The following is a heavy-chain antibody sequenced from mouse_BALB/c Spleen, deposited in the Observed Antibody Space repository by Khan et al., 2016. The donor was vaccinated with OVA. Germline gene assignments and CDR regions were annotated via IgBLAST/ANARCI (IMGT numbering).Heavy chain of an antibody. V-gene: IGHV1-4*01. Sequence: VKLLESGAELVRPGASVRMSCKASGYTFTSNTMHWVKKRPGQGLEWIGYINPRSGYTNFNQNFKDKATLTADTSSSTAYMQLSSLTYEDSAVYYFARRTTGYTMDYWGQGTSVPVSA. CDR1: GYTFTSNT. CDR2: INPRSGYT. D-gene: IGHD2-14*01. J-gene: IGHJ4*01. CDR3: ARRTTGYTMDY.